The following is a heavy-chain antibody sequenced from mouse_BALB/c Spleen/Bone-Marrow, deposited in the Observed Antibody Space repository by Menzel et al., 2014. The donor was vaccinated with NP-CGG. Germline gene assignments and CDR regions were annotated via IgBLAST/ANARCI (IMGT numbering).Heavy chain of an antibody. CDR3: VRRVQLDY. V-gene: IGHV5-9*02. CDR1: GFAFSSYD. J-gene: IGHJ2*01. CDR2: ISSGGSYT. Sequence: EVKVVESGGGLVKPGGSLELSCAASGFAFSSYDMSWVRQTPEKRLEWVATISSGGSYTYYPDSVKGRFTISRDNARNTLYLQMSSLRSEDTALYYCVRRVQLDYWGQGTTLTVSS.